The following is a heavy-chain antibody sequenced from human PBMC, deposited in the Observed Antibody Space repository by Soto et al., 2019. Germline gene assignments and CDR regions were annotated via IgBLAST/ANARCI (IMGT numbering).Heavy chain of an antibody. V-gene: IGHV4-30-2*01. CDR1: GGSISSGGYS. CDR3: AREVVYYFEY. Sequence: SETLSLTCAVSGGSISSGGYSWSWIRQPPGKGLEWIGYIYHSGSTNYNPSLKSRVTISVDTSKNQFSLKLSSVTAADTAVYYCAREVVYYFEYWGQGTLVTVSS. D-gene: IGHD2-15*01. CDR2: IYHSGST. J-gene: IGHJ4*02.